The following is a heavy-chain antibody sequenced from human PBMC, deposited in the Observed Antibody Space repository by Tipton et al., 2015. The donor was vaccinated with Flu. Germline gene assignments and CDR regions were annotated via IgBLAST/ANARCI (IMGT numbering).Heavy chain of an antibody. CDR1: GASISSGNYF. J-gene: IGHJ3*02. V-gene: IGHV4-61*02. Sequence: TLSLTCTVSGASISSGNYFWSWIRQPAGKGLEWIGRIYTSGSTNYNPSLKSRVTMSVDTSKNQFSLKLSSVTAADTAVYYCARDRQITMIGRDAFDIWGKATMVTVS. CDR3: ARDRQITMIGRDAFDI. CDR2: IYTSGST. D-gene: IGHD3-22*01.